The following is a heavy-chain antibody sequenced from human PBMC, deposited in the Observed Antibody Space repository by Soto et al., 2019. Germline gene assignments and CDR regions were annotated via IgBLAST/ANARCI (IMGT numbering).Heavy chain of an antibody. D-gene: IGHD1-1*01. Sequence: EVQLVQSGAEVKKPGESLRISCKGSGYSFTSYWISWVRQMPGKGLEWMGRIDPSDYYTNYSPSFQGHLTISADKSINTAYLEWNNLKAPDTAMDYCARPQATTGDKDPTFDDLGQGNLVTVSS. CDR1: GYSFTSYW. CDR2: IDPSDYYT. J-gene: IGHJ4*02. CDR3: ARPQATTGDKDPTFDD. V-gene: IGHV5-10-1*01.